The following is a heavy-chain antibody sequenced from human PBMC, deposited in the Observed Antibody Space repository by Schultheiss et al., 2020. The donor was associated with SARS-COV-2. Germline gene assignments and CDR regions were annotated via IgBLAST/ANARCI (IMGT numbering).Heavy chain of an antibody. Sequence: SETLSLTCAVYGGSFSGYYWSWIRQHPGKGLEWIGYIYYSGSTYYNPSLKSRVTISVDTSKNQFSLKLSSVTAADTAVYYCARTYYDFWSGYANMDVWGKGTTVTVSS. CDR2: IYYSGST. V-gene: IGHV4-59*01. D-gene: IGHD3-3*01. CDR3: ARTYYDFWSGYANMDV. J-gene: IGHJ6*03. CDR1: GGSFSGYY.